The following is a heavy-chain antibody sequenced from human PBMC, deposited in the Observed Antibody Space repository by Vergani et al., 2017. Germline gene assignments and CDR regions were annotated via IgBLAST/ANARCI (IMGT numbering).Heavy chain of an antibody. V-gene: IGHV3-9*01. Sequence: EVQLVESGGGLVQPGRSLRLSCAASGFTFDDYAMHWVRQAPGKGLEWVSGISWNSGSIGYADSVKGRFTISRDNAKNSLYLQMNSLRAEDTAVYYCARDLNPDYWGQGTLVTVSS. J-gene: IGHJ4*02. CDR3: ARDLNPDY. D-gene: IGHD1-14*01. CDR2: ISWNSGSI. CDR1: GFTFDDYA.